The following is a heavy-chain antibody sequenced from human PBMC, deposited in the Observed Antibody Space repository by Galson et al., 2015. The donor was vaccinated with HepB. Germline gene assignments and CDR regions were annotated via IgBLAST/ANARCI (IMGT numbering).Heavy chain of an antibody. CDR2: INPNSGGT. J-gene: IGHJ4*02. CDR1: GYTFTGYY. CDR3: ARGGRANYDSSGYYSNY. Sequence: QSGAEVKKPGESLKISCKASGYTFTGYYMHWVRQAPGQGLEWMGWINPNSGGTNYAQKFQGRVTMTRDTSISTAYMELSRLRSDDTAVYYCARGGRANYDSSGYYSNYWGQGTLVTVSS. V-gene: IGHV1-2*02. D-gene: IGHD3-22*01.